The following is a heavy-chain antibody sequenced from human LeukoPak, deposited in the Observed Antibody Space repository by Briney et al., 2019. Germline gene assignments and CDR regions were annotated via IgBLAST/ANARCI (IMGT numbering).Heavy chain of an antibody. CDR2: IYYSGST. V-gene: IGHV4-59*01. Sequence: SETLSLTCTVSGGSISSYYWSWIRQPPGKGLEWIGYIYYSGSTNYNPSLKSRVTISVDTSKNQFSLKLSSVTAADTAVYYCARARPTSVWFGDLDYWGQGTLVTVSS. CDR3: ARARPTSVWFGDLDY. D-gene: IGHD3-10*01. CDR1: GGSISSYY. J-gene: IGHJ4*02.